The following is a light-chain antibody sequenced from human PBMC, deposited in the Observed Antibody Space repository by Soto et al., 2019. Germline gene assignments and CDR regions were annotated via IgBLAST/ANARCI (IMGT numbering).Light chain of an antibody. J-gene: IGKJ1*01. Sequence: EIVMTQSPATLSVSPGERATLSCRASQSVSSNLAWYQQKPGQAPRLLIYGASTRATGIPARFSGSGSGTEFTLTLSSLQSEDFAVYYCQQYNNWPLGFGQGTKVEIK. CDR2: GAS. CDR3: QQYNNWPLG. V-gene: IGKV3-15*01. CDR1: QSVSSN.